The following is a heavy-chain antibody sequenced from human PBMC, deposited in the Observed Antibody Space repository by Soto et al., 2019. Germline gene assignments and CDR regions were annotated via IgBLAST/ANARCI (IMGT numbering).Heavy chain of an antibody. V-gene: IGHV3-15*07. Sequence: GGSLRLSCAASGFTFSNAWMNWVRQAPGKGLEWVGRIKSKTDGGTTDYAAPVKGRFTISRDDSKNTLYLQMNSLKTEDTAVYYCTTDADGGVLWFGELLFPLRDYWGQGTLVTVSS. CDR2: IKSKTDGGTT. D-gene: IGHD3-10*01. CDR1: GFTFSNAW. CDR3: TTDADGGVLWFGELLFPLRDY. J-gene: IGHJ4*02.